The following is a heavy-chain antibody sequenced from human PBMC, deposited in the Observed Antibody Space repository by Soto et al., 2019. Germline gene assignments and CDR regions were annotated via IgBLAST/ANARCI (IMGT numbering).Heavy chain of an antibody. CDR2: IYYSGST. J-gene: IGHJ5*02. Sequence: PSETLSLTCTVSGGSISSGDYYWSWIRQPPGKGLAWIGYIYYSGSTYYNPSLKSRVTISVDTSKNQFSLKLSSVTAADTAVYYCASYMVRGVYWFDPWGQGTLVTVSS. D-gene: IGHD3-10*01. CDR3: ASYMVRGVYWFDP. V-gene: IGHV4-30-4*01. CDR1: GGSISSGDYY.